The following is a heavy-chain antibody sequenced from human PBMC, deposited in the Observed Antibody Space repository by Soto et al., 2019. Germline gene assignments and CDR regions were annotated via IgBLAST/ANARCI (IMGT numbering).Heavy chain of an antibody. D-gene: IGHD3-22*01. V-gene: IGHV3-23*01. CDR1: GITFSNYA. CDR2: ISSSGDRT. Sequence: ESLTISFATSGITFSNYAMMLVRQAPGKGPEWVASISSSGDRTYYADSVKGRFTISRDNSKNALFLQMNSLRAEDTAVYYCEKDRRDQDSSLSEAYWGQGSLVTV. CDR3: EKDRRDQDSSLSEAY. J-gene: IGHJ4*02.